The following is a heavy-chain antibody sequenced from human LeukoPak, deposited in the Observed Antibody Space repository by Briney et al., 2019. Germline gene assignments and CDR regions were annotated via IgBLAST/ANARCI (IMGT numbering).Heavy chain of an antibody. V-gene: IGHV3-30*02. J-gene: IGHJ6*02. CDR1: GFTFSSYG. Sequence: GGSLRLSCAASGFTFSSYGMHWVRQAPGKGLEWVAFIRYDGSNKYYADSVKGRFTISRDNSKNTLYLQMNSLRAEDTAVYYCARGMVVVTAPYYYYYGMDVWGQGTTVTVS. D-gene: IGHD2-21*02. CDR2: IRYDGSNK. CDR3: ARGMVVVTAPYYYYYGMDV.